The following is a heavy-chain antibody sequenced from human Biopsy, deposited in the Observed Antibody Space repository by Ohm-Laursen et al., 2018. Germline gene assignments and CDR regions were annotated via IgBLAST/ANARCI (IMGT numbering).Heavy chain of an antibody. D-gene: IGHD3-9*01. CDR2: NIPILGTG. J-gene: IGHJ1*01. Sequence: SVKVSCNASGGTFSNYGVNWVRQAPGQGLEWLGGNIPILGTGNYAQKFQDRVPVAADTSTSTATMELRSLRSDDTAVYYCATKLTGYFHHWGQGTLVIVSS. V-gene: IGHV1-69*06. CDR1: GGTFSNYG. CDR3: ATKLTGYFHH.